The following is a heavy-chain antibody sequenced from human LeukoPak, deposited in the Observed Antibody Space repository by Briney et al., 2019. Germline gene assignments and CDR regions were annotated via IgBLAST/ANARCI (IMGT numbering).Heavy chain of an antibody. CDR2: IYYSGST. CDR1: GGSISSGDYY. V-gene: IGHV4-30-4*08. Sequence: SETLSLTCTVSGGSISSGDYYWSWIRQPPGKGLEWIGYIYYSGSTYYNPSLKSRVTISVDTSKNQFSLKLSSVTAADTAVYYCARVGDTQPTLGDDYWGQGTLFSVSS. J-gene: IGHJ4*02. CDR3: ARVGDTQPTLGDDY. D-gene: IGHD3-9*01.